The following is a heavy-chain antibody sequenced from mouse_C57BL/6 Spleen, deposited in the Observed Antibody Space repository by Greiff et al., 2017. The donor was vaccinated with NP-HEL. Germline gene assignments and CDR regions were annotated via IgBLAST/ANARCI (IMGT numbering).Heavy chain of an antibody. CDR3: ARDSYYGSSYRAFAY. D-gene: IGHD1-1*01. CDR1: GYSITSGYY. Sequence: VQLQQSGPGLVKPSQSLSLTCSVTGYSITSGYYWNWIRQFPGNKLEWMGYISYDGSNNYNPSLKNRISITRDTSKNQFFLKLNSVTTEDTATYYCARDSYYGSSYRAFAYWGQGTLVTVSA. CDR2: ISYDGSN. J-gene: IGHJ3*01. V-gene: IGHV3-6*01.